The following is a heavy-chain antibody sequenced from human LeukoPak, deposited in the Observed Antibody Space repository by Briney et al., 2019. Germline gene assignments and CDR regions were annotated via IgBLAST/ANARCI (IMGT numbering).Heavy chain of an antibody. J-gene: IGHJ4*02. CDR1: GYTFTSYG. CDR2: ISAYNGNT. V-gene: IGHV1-18*01. Sequence: ASVKVSCKASGYTFTSYGISWVRQAPGQGLEWMGWISAYNGNTNYAQKLQGRVTMTTDTSTSTAYMELRSLRSDDTAVYYCARAAISKDGSGYFYWGQGTLVTVSS. D-gene: IGHD3-22*01. CDR3: ARAAISKDGSGYFY.